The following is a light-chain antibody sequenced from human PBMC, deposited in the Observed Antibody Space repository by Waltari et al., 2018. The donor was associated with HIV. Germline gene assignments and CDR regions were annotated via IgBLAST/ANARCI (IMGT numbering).Light chain of an antibody. CDR1: SSDIGGYDY. Sequence: QSALTQPASVSGSPGQSITIPCNGPSSDIGGYDYVSWYHQYPGKAPKLIIFGVTNRPSGVSTRFSGSKSGNMASLTISGLQAEDEADYYCTSYTSISPLAIFGGGTQVTVL. V-gene: IGLV2-14*01. J-gene: IGLJ7*01. CDR2: GVT. CDR3: TSYTSISPLAI.